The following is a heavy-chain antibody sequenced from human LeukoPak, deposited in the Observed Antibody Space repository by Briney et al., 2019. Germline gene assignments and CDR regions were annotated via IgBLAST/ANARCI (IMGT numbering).Heavy chain of an antibody. J-gene: IGHJ4*02. D-gene: IGHD4-17*01. CDR3: AKTAQEQDGDSDGSTDY. CDR2: ISYDGSNK. V-gene: IGHV3-30*18. Sequence: GRSLRLSCAASGFTFRSYDMHWVRQAPGKGLEWVALISYDGSNKDYTDSVQGRFTISRDNSKNTLYLQMNSLRAEDTAVYYCAKTAQEQDGDSDGSTDYWSQGTLVTAPS. CDR1: GFTFRSYD.